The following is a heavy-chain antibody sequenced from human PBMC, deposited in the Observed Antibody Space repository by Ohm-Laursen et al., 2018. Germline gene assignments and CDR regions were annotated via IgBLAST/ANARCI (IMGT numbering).Heavy chain of an antibody. V-gene: IGHV1-69*06. Sequence: VASVKVSCKASGGTFSSYAISWVRQAPGQGLEWMGGIIPIFGTANYAQKFQGRVTITADKSTSTAYMELSSLRSEDTAVYYCARDPRGTTPLYYGMDVWGQGTTVTVSS. CDR2: IIPIFGTA. CDR3: ARDPRGTTPLYYGMDV. J-gene: IGHJ6*02. D-gene: IGHD1-14*01. CDR1: GGTFSSYA.